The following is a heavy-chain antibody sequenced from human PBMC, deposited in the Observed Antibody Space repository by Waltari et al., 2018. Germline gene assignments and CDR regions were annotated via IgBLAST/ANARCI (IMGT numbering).Heavy chain of an antibody. CDR3: ANNRQYYYDSSGYYSY. CDR2: SSGSGGST. D-gene: IGHD3-22*01. Sequence: EVQLLESGGGLVQPGGSLRLSCAASGFTFSSYAMSWVRQAPGKGLEWVSASSGSGGSTYYADSVKGRFTISRDNSKNTLYLQMNSLRAEDTAVYYCANNRQYYYDSSGYYSYWGQGTLVTVSS. V-gene: IGHV3-23*01. J-gene: IGHJ4*02. CDR1: GFTFSSYA.